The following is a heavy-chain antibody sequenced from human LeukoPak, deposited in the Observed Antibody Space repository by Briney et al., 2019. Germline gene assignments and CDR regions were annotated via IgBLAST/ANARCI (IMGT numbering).Heavy chain of an antibody. CDR3: ARVGADGSGFLFDY. CDR1: GGSFSGYY. V-gene: IGHV4-34*01. Sequence: SETLSLTCAVYGGSFSGYYWGWIRQPPGKGLEWIGEINHSGSMNYNPSLKSRVTISLGTSKNQFSLKLSSVTAADTAVYYCARVGADGSGFLFDYWGQGTLVTASS. D-gene: IGHD3-10*01. J-gene: IGHJ4*02. CDR2: INHSGSM.